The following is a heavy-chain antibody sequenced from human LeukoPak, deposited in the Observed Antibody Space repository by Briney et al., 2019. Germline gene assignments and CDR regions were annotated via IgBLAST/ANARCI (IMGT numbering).Heavy chain of an antibody. CDR3: ARDPDGYCSSTSCYPVFDY. Sequence: ASVKVSCKASGYTFTSYYMHWVRQAPGRGLEWMGIINPSGGSTSYAQKFQGRVTMTRDTSTSTVYMELSSLRSEDTAVYYCARDPDGYCSSTSCYPVFDYWGQGTLVTVSS. J-gene: IGHJ4*02. D-gene: IGHD2-2*01. CDR1: GYTFTSYY. V-gene: IGHV1-46*01. CDR2: INPSGGST.